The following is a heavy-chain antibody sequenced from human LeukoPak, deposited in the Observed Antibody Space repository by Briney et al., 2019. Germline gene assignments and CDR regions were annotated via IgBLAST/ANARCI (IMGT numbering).Heavy chain of an antibody. V-gene: IGHV3-74*01. CDR2: IDGDGRGT. D-gene: IGHD3-10*01. CDR1: GFTFSSYW. Sequence: GGSLRLSCAASGFTFSSYWMHWVRHTPGKGLVLVSRIDGDGRGTSYADSVKGRFTISRDNAKNTLYLQMNSLRAEDTAVYYCARTYYASGNYYFLGYWGRGTLVTVSS. J-gene: IGHJ4*02. CDR3: ARTYYASGNYYFLGY.